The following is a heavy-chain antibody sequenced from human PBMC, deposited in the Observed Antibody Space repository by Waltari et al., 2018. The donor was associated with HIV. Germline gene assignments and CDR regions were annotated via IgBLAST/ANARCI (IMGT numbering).Heavy chain of an antibody. J-gene: IGHJ4*02. CDR1: GFIFSSYA. CDR2: ISGRGSSP. CDR3: AREGSFSSSGSFGDY. Sequence: EVQLLESGGGLVQPGGSLRLSCAASGFIFSSYAMTWVRQAPGKGMELVSSISGRGSSPYFADSVKGRFTISRDNSKNTLYLQMNSLRAEDTAVYYCAREGSFSSSGSFGDYWGQGTLVTVSS. D-gene: IGHD1-26*01. V-gene: IGHV3-23*01.